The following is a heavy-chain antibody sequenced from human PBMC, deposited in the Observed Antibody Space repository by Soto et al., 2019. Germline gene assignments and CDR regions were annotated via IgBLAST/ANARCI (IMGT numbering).Heavy chain of an antibody. D-gene: IGHD6-13*01. CDR3: ATPGIAAAGPSLYYYYGMDV. V-gene: IGHV5-10-1*01. Sequence: VGSLKISCNGSGYSFTSYWISWGRQMPGKGLEWMGRIDPSDSYTNYSPSFQGHVTISADKSISTAYLQWSSLKASDTAMYYCATPGIAAAGPSLYYYYGMDVWGQGTTVTVSS. CDR2: IDPSDSYT. CDR1: GYSFTSYW. J-gene: IGHJ6*02.